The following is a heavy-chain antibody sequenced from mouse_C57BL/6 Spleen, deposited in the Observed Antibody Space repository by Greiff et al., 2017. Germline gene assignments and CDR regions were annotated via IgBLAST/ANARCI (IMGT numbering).Heavy chain of an antibody. CDR3: TRFFRYDGYPYAMDY. Sequence: VQLQQSGAELVRPGASVKLSCTASGFNITDYYIHWVKQRPEQGLEWIGRIDPEDGDTEYAPKFQGKATMTADTPSNTAYLQLSSLTSEDTAVYYCTRFFRYDGYPYAMDYWGQGTSVTVSA. CDR1: GFNITDYY. V-gene: IGHV14-1*01. CDR2: IDPEDGDT. D-gene: IGHD2-3*01. J-gene: IGHJ4*01.